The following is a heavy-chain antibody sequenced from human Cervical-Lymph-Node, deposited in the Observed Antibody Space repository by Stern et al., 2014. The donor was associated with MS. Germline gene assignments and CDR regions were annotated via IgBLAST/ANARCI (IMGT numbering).Heavy chain of an antibody. J-gene: IGHJ4*02. CDR2: INPDGTSA. D-gene: IGHD6-19*01. CDR1: AFIFSNYW. CDR3: ARGMTSGAYR. V-gene: IGHV3-74*02. Sequence: EVQLVESGGGLVQPGESLRVSCEASAFIFSNYWMHWVRHVPGKGLVWVSHINPDGTSALYADSVKGRFITTRDNARNTLYLQMNSLRAEDTAFYYCARGMTSGAYRWGQGTLVTVSS.